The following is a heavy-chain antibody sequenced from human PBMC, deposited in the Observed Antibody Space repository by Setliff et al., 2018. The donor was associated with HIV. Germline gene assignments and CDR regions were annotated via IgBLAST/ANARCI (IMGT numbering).Heavy chain of an antibody. V-gene: IGHV1-2*02. CDR3: ARNPDTSGYLYYYYYMDV. J-gene: IGHJ6*03. D-gene: IGHD3-22*01. CDR2: INPNGGGT. CDR1: GYTFTGYY. Sequence: ASVKVSCKASGYTFTGYYMHWLRQAPGQGLEWMGWINPNGGGTNFARKFQGRVTMTRDTSISTAYMELSRLRSDDTAVYYCARNPDTSGYLYYYYYMDVWGKGTTVTVSS.